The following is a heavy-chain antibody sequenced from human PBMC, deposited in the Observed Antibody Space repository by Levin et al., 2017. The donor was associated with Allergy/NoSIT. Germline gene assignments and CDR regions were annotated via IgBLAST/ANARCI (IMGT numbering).Heavy chain of an antibody. Sequence: PGGSLRLSCAASGFTFSSYAMHWVRQAPGKGLEWVAVISYDGSNKYYADSVKGRFTISRDNSENTLYLQMNSLRAEDTALFYCARDRAYCSGGTCYSGGAFESWGQGTMVTVSS. CDR3: ARDRAYCSGGTCYSGGAFES. CDR2: ISYDGSNK. D-gene: IGHD2-15*01. V-gene: IGHV3-30-3*01. CDR1: GFTFSSYA. J-gene: IGHJ3*02.